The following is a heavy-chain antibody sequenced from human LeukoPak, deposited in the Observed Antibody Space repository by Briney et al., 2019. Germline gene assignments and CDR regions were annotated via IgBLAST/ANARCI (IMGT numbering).Heavy chain of an antibody. Sequence: SGGSLRLSCAASGFTFSGSAMHWVRQASGKGLEWVGRIRSKANSYATAYAASVKGRFTISRDDSKNTAYLQMNSLRAEDTAVYYCAKMGPYYYGSGKPGDYWGQGTLVTVSS. J-gene: IGHJ4*02. D-gene: IGHD3-10*01. CDR3: AKMGPYYYGSGKPGDY. CDR1: GFTFSGSA. V-gene: IGHV3-73*01. CDR2: IRSKANSYAT.